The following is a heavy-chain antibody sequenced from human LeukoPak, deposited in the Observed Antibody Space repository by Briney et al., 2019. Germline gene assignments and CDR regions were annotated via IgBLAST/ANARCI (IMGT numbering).Heavy chain of an antibody. D-gene: IGHD3-9*01. CDR2: ISYDGSNK. CDR1: GFTFSSYG. J-gene: IGHJ6*02. Sequence: GGSLRLSCAASGFTFSSYGMHWVRQAPGKGLEWVAVISYDGSNKYYADSVKGRFTISRDNSKNTVYLQMDSLRAEDTAVYYCAKDPNAPYYDTLTGFYGMDVWGQGTTVTVSS. CDR3: AKDPNAPYYDTLTGFYGMDV. V-gene: IGHV3-30*18.